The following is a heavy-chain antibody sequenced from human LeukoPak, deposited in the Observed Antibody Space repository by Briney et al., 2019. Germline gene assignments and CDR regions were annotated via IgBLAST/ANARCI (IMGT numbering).Heavy chain of an antibody. V-gene: IGHV4-39*01. J-gene: IGHJ5*02. D-gene: IGHD3-10*01. Sequence: TSETLSLTCTVSGGSISSSSSYWGWIRQPPGKGLEWIATIYYTGSTHNNPSLKTRVTISLYTSRNQFSLRLTSVTAADTAVYYCAKSGHSYYYAPGDFSWGQGTLVTVAS. CDR1: GGSISSSSSY. CDR2: IYYTGST. CDR3: AKSGHSYYYAPGDFS.